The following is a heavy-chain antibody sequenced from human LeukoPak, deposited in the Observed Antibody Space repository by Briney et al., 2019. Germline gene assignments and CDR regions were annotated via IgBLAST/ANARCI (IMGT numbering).Heavy chain of an antibody. CDR1: GGSISSYY. CDR2: IYYSGST. CDR3: ASAPPAWGFDY. Sequence: SETLSLTCTVSGGSISSYYWSWIRQPPGKGLEWIGYIYYSGSTNHNPSLKSRVTISVDTSKNQFSLKLNSVTAADTAVYYCASAPPAWGFDYWGQGTLVTVSS. V-gene: IGHV4-59*12. J-gene: IGHJ4*02. D-gene: IGHD3-16*01.